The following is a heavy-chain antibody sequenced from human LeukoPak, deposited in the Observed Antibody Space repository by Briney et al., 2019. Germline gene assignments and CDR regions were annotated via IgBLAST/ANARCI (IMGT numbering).Heavy chain of an antibody. D-gene: IGHD6-19*01. V-gene: IGHV3-48*03. CDR3: ARGSYSSGYYFDY. J-gene: IGHJ4*02. CDR2: ISSSGTTK. CDR1: GFTFSSYE. Sequence: GGSLRLSCAASGFTFSSYEMKWVRQAPGKGLEWLSYISSSGTTKYYADSVKGRFTISRDNAKNSLYLQMNSLRAEDTAVYYCARGSYSSGYYFDYWGQGTLVTVSS.